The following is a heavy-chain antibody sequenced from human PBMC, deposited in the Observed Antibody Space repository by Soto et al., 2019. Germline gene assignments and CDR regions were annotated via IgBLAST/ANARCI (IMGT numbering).Heavy chain of an antibody. V-gene: IGHV3-30-3*01. CDR2: ISYDGTNK. D-gene: IGHD6-19*01. CDR1: GFTFSTYT. Sequence: QVQLVESGGGVVQPGRSLRLSCAASGFTFSTYTMHWVRQTPGKGLEWVAVISYDGTNKYYADSVKGRFTTSRDNSKNTLYLQMNSPSAEDTSETAVYYCARSREMQWLQGGMDVWGQGTTVTVSS. J-gene: IGHJ6*02. CDR3: ARSREMQWLQGGMDV.